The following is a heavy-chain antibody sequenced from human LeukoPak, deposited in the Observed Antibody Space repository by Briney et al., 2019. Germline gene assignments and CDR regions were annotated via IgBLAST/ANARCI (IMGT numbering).Heavy chain of an antibody. J-gene: IGHJ6*03. V-gene: IGHV4-4*07. CDR1: SGFISAYY. D-gene: IGHD3-10*01. CDR2: VYINGNT. CDR3: ARSLYYYGSGTYEAGYYYYMDV. Sequence: SETLSLTCSVSSGFISAYYWSWIRQPAGKGLEWNGRVYINGNTDYTPSLKSRVTMSVDSSKSQFSLKLSSVTAADTAVYYCARSLYYYGSGTYEAGYYYYMDVWGKGTTVTISS.